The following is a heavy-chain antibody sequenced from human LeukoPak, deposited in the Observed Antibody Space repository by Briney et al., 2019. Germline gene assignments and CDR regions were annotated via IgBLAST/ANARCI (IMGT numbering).Heavy chain of an antibody. J-gene: IGHJ4*02. CDR2: ISGSGGST. CDR1: GFTFSSTA. D-gene: IGHD1-26*01. V-gene: IGHV3-23*01. Sequence: GGSLRLSFAASGFTFSSTATSWVRQPPGKGLGWVSAISGSGGSTSSADSVKGRFTISRENSKSTLYLQMNSLRAEDTAIYYWAKGSRIIVGSTGIDYWGRGTLVTVSS. CDR3: AKGSRIIVGSTGIDY.